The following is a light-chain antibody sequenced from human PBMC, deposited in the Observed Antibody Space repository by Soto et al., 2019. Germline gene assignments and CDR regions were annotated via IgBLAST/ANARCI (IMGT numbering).Light chain of an antibody. CDR2: EVT. J-gene: IGLJ1*01. CDR3: VSYTDTDILV. CDR1: NTDVGQDRS. V-gene: IGLV2-14*01. Sequence: QSALTQPASVSGSRGQSITISCVGRNTDVGQDRSVSWYQQGPGKAPKLLLFEVTNRPSGVSSRFSGSRSANTASLTISGLQPDDEGDYFCVSYTDTDILVFGTGNKVTLL.